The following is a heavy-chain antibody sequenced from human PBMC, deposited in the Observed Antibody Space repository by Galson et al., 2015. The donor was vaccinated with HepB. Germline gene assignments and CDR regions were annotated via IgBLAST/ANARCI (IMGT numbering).Heavy chain of an antibody. V-gene: IGHV3-30-3*01. CDR2: ISYDGSNK. CDR1: GCTFSSYA. Sequence: SLRLSCAASGCTFSSYAMHWVRQAPGKGLEWVAVISYDGSNKYYADSVKGRFTISRDNSKNTLYLQMNSLRAEDTAVYYCAKDNIAARFRGVDMDVWGKGTTVTVSS. CDR3: AKDNIAARFRGVDMDV. J-gene: IGHJ6*03. D-gene: IGHD6-6*01.